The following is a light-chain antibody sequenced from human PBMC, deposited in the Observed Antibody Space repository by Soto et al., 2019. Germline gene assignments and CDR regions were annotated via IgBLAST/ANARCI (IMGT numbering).Light chain of an antibody. J-gene: IGKJ3*01. CDR1: QSIRTF. CDR2: AAS. Sequence: DIQMTQSPSSLSASVGDRVNITCRASQSIRTFLNWYQQRPGKVPKLLIYAASSLKSGVPSRFCGSGSGIDFTLTISSMQPDDFETYYCQQSFTTLTFGPGTKVD. V-gene: IGKV1-39*01. CDR3: QQSFTTLT.